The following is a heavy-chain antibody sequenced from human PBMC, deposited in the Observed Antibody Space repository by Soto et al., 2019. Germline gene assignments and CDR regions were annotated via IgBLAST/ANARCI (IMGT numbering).Heavy chain of an antibody. V-gene: IGHV3-21*01. CDR1: GFTFSIYS. CDR2: ISSSSSYI. Sequence: PGWSLRLSCAASGFTFSIYSMNWVRQAPGKGLEWVSSISSSSSYIYYADSVKGRFTISRDNAKNSLYLQMNTLRAEDTAVYYCARSPGRDGYNKFDYWRQGTLVTVSS. D-gene: IGHD1-1*01. J-gene: IGHJ4*02. CDR3: ARSPGRDGYNKFDY.